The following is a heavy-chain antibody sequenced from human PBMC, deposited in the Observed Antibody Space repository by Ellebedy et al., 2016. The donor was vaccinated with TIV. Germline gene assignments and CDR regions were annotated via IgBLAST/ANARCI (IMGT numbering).Heavy chain of an antibody. D-gene: IGHD2-2*01. V-gene: IGHV3-30-3*02. J-gene: IGHJ4*02. CDR3: AKTVVPATMRPFDC. Sequence: GGSLRLSXAASGFTFSSYAMHWVRQAPGKGLEWVAVISYDGSNKYYADSVKGRFTISRDNSKNTLYLQMNSLRAEDTAIYYCAKTVVPATMRPFDCWGQGTLVTVSS. CDR1: GFTFSSYA. CDR2: ISYDGSNK.